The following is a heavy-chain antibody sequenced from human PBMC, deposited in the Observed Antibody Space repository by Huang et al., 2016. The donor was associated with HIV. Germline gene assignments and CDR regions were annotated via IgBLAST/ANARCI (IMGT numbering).Heavy chain of an antibody. Sequence: QVRLQESGPGLVKPSETLSLTCSVSGGSITSHYWSWIRQPPGKGLEWIGSIHSSGSTTYNPSFKSRFTISVDTSKNQFSLKGNSVTAVDTAVYFCARDADYFDSSGLFDHWGQGTLVTVSS. CDR1: GGSITSHY. V-gene: IGHV4-59*11. CDR2: IHSSGST. CDR3: ARDADYFDSSGLFDH. J-gene: IGHJ4*02. D-gene: IGHD3-22*01.